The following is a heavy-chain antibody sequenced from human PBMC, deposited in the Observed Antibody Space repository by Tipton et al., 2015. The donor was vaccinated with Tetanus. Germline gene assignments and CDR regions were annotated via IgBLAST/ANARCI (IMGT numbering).Heavy chain of an antibody. CDR1: GFTFSSHG. V-gene: IGHV3-33*01. CDR2: ISFDGRNQ. J-gene: IGHJ4*02. D-gene: IGHD6-13*01. CDR3: AREGPNAGSWPYIDC. Sequence: SLRLSCEASGFTFSSHGMHWVRQDPGKGLEWVAVISFDGRNQYYADSVKSRCTVSRDTSKNKLSLQADCRRAEDTAVYYWAREGPNAGSWPYIDCWGQGALVTVSP.